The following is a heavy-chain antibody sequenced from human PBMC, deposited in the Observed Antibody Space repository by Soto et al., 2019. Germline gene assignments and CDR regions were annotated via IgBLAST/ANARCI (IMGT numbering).Heavy chain of an antibody. J-gene: IGHJ3*02. Sequence: GGSLRLSCAASGFTFSSYSMNWVRQAPGKGLEWVSSISSGSSYIFYADSVKGRFTISRDNAKNTLFLQMDSLRAEDTAVYYCAKNCYYDSPGYAFDIWGQGTMVNVSS. D-gene: IGHD3-22*01. CDR1: GFTFSSYS. CDR3: AKNCYYDSPGYAFDI. V-gene: IGHV3-21*01. CDR2: ISSGSSYI.